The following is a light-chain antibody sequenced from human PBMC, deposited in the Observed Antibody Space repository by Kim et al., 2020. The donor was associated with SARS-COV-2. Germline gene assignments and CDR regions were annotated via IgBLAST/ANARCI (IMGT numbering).Light chain of an antibody. CDR2: KAS. Sequence: DIQMTQSPSTLSASVGDRVTITCRASQTVNGWLAWYQQKPGKAPKFLIYKASGLESGVPSRFSGSGSGTEFTLTINSLQPDDFATYYCQHYGDYSWTFGQGTKLEIK. CDR3: QHYGDYSWT. CDR1: QTVNGW. J-gene: IGKJ1*01. V-gene: IGKV1-5*03.